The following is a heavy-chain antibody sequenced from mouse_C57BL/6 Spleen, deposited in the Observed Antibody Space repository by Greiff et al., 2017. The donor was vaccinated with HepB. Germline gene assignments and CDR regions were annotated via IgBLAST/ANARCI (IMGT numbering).Heavy chain of an antibody. V-gene: IGHV1-52*01. CDR1: GYTFTSYW. D-gene: IGHD2-5*01. Sequence: VQLQQPGAELVRPGSSVKLSCKASGYTFTSYWMHWVKQRPIQGLEWIGNIDPSDSETHYNQKFKDKATLTVDKSSSTAYMQRSSLTSEDSAVYYCARGYYSNLWFAYWGQGTLVTVSA. CDR2: IDPSDSET. J-gene: IGHJ3*01. CDR3: ARGYYSNLWFAY.